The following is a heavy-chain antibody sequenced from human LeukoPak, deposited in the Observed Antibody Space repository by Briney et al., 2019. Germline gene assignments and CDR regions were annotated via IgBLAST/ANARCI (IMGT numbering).Heavy chain of an antibody. CDR2: IRYDGSNK. V-gene: IGHV3-30*02. D-gene: IGHD3-22*01. J-gene: IGHJ3*02. CDR3: AKGQRITMIVVERAFDI. CDR1: GFTFSSYG. Sequence: PGGSLRLSCAASGFTFSSYGMHWVRQAPGKGLEWVAFIRYDGSNKYYADSVEGRFTISRDNSKNTLYLQMNSLRAEDTAVYYCAKGQRITMIVVERAFDIWGQGTMVTVSS.